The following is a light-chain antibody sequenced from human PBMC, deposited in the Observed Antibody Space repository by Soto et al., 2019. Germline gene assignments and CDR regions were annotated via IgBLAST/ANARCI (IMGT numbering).Light chain of an antibody. V-gene: IGLV3-9*01. J-gene: IGLJ2*01. CDR3: QVWDSSSEGVV. CDR2: RDS. Sequence: SYELTQPLSMSVALGQTARITCGGNNIGRKKVHWYQQKPGQAPELVMYRDSNRPSGIPERFSGSNSGNTATLSISRTQAGDEADYYCQVWDSSSEGVVFGGGTKLTVL. CDR1: NIGRKK.